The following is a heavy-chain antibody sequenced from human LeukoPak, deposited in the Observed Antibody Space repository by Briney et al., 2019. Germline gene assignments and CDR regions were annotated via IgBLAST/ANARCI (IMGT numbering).Heavy chain of an antibody. Sequence: GGSLRLSCAASGFTFSSYSMNWVRQAPGKGLEWVSSISSSSSYIYYADSVKGRFTISRDNAKNSLYLQMNSLRAEDTAVYYCAKGSKEVLFTRDHYMDVWGKGTTVTVSS. D-gene: IGHD3-3*01. CDR1: GFTFSSYS. CDR3: AKGSKEVLFTRDHYMDV. V-gene: IGHV3-21*01. J-gene: IGHJ6*03. CDR2: ISSSSSYI.